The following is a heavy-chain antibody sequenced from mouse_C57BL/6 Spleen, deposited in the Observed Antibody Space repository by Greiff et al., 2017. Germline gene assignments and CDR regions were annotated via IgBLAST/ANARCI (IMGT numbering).Heavy chain of an antibody. V-gene: IGHV5-17*01. J-gene: IGHJ2*01. CDR3: ARSDFGSFDY. Sequence: DVQLVESGGGLVKPGGSLKLSCAASGFTFSDYGMHWVRQAPEKGLEWVAYISSGSSTIYYADTVKGRFTISRDNAKNTLFLQMTSLRSEDTAMXYCARSDFGSFDYWGQGTTLTVSS. CDR2: ISSGSSTI. CDR1: GFTFSDYG. D-gene: IGHD1-1*01.